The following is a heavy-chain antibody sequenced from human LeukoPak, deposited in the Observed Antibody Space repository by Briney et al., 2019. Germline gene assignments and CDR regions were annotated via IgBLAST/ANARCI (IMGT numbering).Heavy chain of an antibody. V-gene: IGHV3-20*04. J-gene: IGHJ6*03. CDR1: GFTFHDFA. D-gene: IGHD1-26*01. CDR3: ARLGGPDYYFYYYRDV. Sequence: GGSLRLSCAASGFTFHDFAMSWVRQAPGKGLEWVSGVNWNGDGTGYADSVEGRFTISRDNAKNSLYLQMNSLRVDDTALYYCARLGGPDYYFYYYRDVWSKGTTVTVSS. CDR2: VNWNGDGT.